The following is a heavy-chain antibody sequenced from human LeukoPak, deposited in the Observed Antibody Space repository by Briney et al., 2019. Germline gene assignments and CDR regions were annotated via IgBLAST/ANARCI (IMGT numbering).Heavy chain of an antibody. Sequence: GRSLRLSCAASGFTFSSYAMHWVRQAPGKGLEWVAVISYDGSNKYYADSVKGRLTISRDNSKNTLYLQMNSLRAEDTAVYYCARDQGVAAAGSFDYWGQGTLVTVSS. V-gene: IGHV3-30*04. J-gene: IGHJ4*02. CDR3: ARDQGVAAAGSFDY. D-gene: IGHD6-13*01. CDR1: GFTFSSYA. CDR2: ISYDGSNK.